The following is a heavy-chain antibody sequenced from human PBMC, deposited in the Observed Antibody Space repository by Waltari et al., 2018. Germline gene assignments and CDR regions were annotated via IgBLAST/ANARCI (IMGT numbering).Heavy chain of an antibody. J-gene: IGHJ4*02. V-gene: IGHV4-34*01. D-gene: IGHD3-10*01. CDR3: ASGLRKYYGSGSYQFDY. Sequence: QVQLQQWGAGLLKPSETLSLTCAVYGGSFSGYYWSWIRQPPGKGLEWIGEINHSGSTNYNPSLMSRVTISVDTSKNQFSLKLSSVTAADTAVYYCASGLRKYYGSGSYQFDYWGQGTLVTVSS. CDR1: GGSFSGYY. CDR2: INHSGST.